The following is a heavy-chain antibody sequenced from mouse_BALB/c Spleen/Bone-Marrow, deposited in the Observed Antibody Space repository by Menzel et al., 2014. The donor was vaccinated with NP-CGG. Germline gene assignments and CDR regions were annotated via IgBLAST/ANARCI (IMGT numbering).Heavy chain of an antibody. CDR3: ARSGSSSGYFDY. D-gene: IGHD1-1*01. J-gene: IGHJ2*01. V-gene: IGHV5-17*02. Sequence: EVNVVESGGGLVQPGGSRKLSCAASGFTFSSFGVHWVRQAPEKGLEWVAYISSGSSTVYYADKVMGRFTISRDNPKNTLFLQMTSLRSEDTAMYYCARSGSSSGYFDYWGQGTTLTVSS. CDR1: GFTFSSFG. CDR2: ISSGSSTV.